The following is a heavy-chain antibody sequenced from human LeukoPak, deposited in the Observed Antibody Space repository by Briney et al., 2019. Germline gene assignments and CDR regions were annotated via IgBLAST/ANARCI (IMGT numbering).Heavy chain of an antibody. Sequence: ASVKVSCKASGYTCTSYYMHQVRQATGQGLEWMGIINPSGGSTSYAQKFQGRVTMTRDTSTSTVYMELSSLRSEDTAVYYCARDHGSSGYYPRGYFDYWGQGTLVTVSS. D-gene: IGHD3-22*01. V-gene: IGHV1-46*01. J-gene: IGHJ4*02. CDR1: GYTCTSYY. CDR2: INPSGGST. CDR3: ARDHGSSGYYPRGYFDY.